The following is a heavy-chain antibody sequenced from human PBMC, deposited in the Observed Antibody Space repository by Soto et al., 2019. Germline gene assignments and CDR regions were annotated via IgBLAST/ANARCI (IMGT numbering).Heavy chain of an antibody. V-gene: IGHV3-30*03. D-gene: IGHD3-16*02. CDR2: ISYDGSNK. Sequence: GGSLRLSCAASGFTFSSYGMHWVRQAPGKGLEWVAVISYDGSNKYYADSVKGRFTISRDNSKNTLYLQMNSLRAEDTAVYYCTLPVSSSHWGQGTLVTVYS. J-gene: IGHJ4*02. CDR3: TLPVSSSH. CDR1: GFTFSSYG.